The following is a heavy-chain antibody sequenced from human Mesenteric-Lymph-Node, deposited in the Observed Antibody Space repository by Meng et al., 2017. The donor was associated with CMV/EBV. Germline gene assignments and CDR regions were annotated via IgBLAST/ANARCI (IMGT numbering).Heavy chain of an antibody. Sequence: SGGSISGGSHSWNWIRQHPGKGLEWIGYIYYSGSTSYSPSLKSRVLISVDTSGKQLSLRLSSVTAADTAVYYCVRGNYYDSSGYYFDSWGQGTLVTVSS. J-gene: IGHJ4*02. CDR3: VRGNYYDSSGYYFDS. CDR2: IYYSGST. V-gene: IGHV4-31*02. CDR1: GGSISGGSHS. D-gene: IGHD3-22*01.